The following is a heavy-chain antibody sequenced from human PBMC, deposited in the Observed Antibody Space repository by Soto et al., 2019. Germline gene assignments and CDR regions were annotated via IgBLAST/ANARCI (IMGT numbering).Heavy chain of an antibody. CDR3: ARDRKQLANYYCYGMDV. D-gene: IGHD6-6*01. CDR1: GYTFTSYG. J-gene: IGHJ6*02. Sequence: ASVKVSCKASGYTFTSYGISWVRQAPGQGLEWMGWISAYNGNTNYAQKLQGRVTMTTDTSTSTAYMELRSLRSDDTAVYYCARDRKQLANYYCYGMDVWGQGTTVTVSS. CDR2: ISAYNGNT. V-gene: IGHV1-18*01.